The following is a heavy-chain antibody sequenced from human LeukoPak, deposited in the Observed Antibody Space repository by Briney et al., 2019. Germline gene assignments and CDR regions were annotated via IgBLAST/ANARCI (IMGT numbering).Heavy chain of an antibody. V-gene: IGHV3-48*04. D-gene: IGHD6-13*01. Sequence: GGSLRLSCAASGFTFSSYSMNWVRQAPGKGLEWVSYISSSSTIYYADSVKGRFTISRDNAKNSLYLQMNSLRAEDTAVYYCARGQQLDAFDIWGQGTMVTVSS. CDR2: ISSSSTI. CDR3: ARGQQLDAFDI. CDR1: GFTFSSYS. J-gene: IGHJ3*02.